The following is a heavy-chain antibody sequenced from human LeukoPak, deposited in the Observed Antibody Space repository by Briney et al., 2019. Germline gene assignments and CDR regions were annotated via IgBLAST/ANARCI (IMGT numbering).Heavy chain of an antibody. J-gene: IGHJ4*02. Sequence: GGSLRLSCAASGFTFSSYSMTWVRQAPGKGLEWVSSISSSSSYIYYADSVKGRFTISRDNAKNSLYLQMNSLRAEDTAVYYCAREGVQMGYFDYWGQGTLVTVSS. V-gene: IGHV3-21*01. CDR2: ISSSSSYI. CDR1: GFTFSSYS. D-gene: IGHD5-24*01. CDR3: AREGVQMGYFDY.